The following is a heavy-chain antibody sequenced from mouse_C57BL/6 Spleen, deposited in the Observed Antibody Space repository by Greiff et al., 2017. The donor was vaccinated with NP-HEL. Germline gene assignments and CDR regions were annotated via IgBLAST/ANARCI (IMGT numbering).Heavy chain of an antibody. V-gene: IGHV1-4*01. CDR3: ARSDERNEGFDD. Sequence: VQLQQSGAELARPGASVKMSCKASGYTFTSYTLHWVKQRPGQGLEWIGYINPSRGYTKYNQKFKDKATLTADQSSSTAYMQLSSLTSEDSAVYYCARSDERNEGFDDWGQGTTLTVAS. J-gene: IGHJ2*01. CDR1: GYTFTSYT. CDR2: INPSRGYT.